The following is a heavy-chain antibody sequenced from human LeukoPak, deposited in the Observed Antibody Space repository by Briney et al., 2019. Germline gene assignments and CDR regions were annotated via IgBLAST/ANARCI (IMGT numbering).Heavy chain of an antibody. V-gene: IGHV3-30*18. Sequence: GGSLRLSCAASGFTFSIYDFHWVRQAPGKGLEWVAFISHDGSKKYYADSVKGRFAISRDNFRNTLYLQMNSLRPEDTAVYYCAKEPYDDSGYSYMDVWGKGTTVTVSS. CDR3: AKEPYDDSGYSYMDV. D-gene: IGHD4-17*01. CDR1: GFTFSIYD. CDR2: ISHDGSKK. J-gene: IGHJ6*03.